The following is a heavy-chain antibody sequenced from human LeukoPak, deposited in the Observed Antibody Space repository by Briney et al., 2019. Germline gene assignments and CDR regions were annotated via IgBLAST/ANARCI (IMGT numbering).Heavy chain of an antibody. CDR3: AKNRNPYAYIPIRYYFDY. CDR1: GFTFSKYA. Sequence: PGGSLRLSCAASGFTFSKYAMSWVRQAPGKGLEWVSAISGSSGSTYYADSVKGRFAISRDNSKNTLYLQLNSLRAEDTAMYYCAKNRNPYAYIPIRYYFDYWGQGTLVTVSS. J-gene: IGHJ4*02. D-gene: IGHD3-16*01. CDR2: ISGSSGST. V-gene: IGHV3-23*01.